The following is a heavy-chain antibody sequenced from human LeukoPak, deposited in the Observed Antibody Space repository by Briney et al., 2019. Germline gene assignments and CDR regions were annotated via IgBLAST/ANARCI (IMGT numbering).Heavy chain of an antibody. Sequence: SETLSLTCSVSGGSITTTRLYWGWIRQSPGKGLEWIGSVSYFGNAYYRPSLLSRATISIDKSKKRISLGLTSVTATDTSIYYCATHQEGSYFESWGQGTLVTVSS. V-gene: IGHV4-39*01. CDR2: VSYFGNA. J-gene: IGHJ4*02. CDR3: ATHQEGSYFES. CDR1: GGSITTTRLY. D-gene: IGHD3-10*01.